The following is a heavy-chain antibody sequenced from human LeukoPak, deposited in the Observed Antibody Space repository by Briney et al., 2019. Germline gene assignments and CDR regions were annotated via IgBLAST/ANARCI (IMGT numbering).Heavy chain of an antibody. V-gene: IGHV3-33*01. CDR2: IWYDGSNK. CDR3: ARGIAAAANGDAFDI. J-gene: IGHJ3*02. D-gene: IGHD6-13*01. CDR1: GFTFSSYG. Sequence: GGSLRLSRAASGFTFSSYGMHWVRQAPGKGLEWVAVIWYDGSNKYYADSAKGRFTISRDNSKNTLYLQMNSLRAEDTAVYYCARGIAAAANGDAFDIWGQGTMVTVSS.